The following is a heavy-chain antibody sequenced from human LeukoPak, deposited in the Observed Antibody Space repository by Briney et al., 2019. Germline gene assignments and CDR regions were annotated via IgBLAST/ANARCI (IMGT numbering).Heavy chain of an antibody. CDR3: ARGGARYLDR. D-gene: IGHD3-9*01. CDR2: MKEDGSDI. CDR1: GFSFSSYT. J-gene: IGHJ5*02. Sequence: GGSLRLSCAASGFSFSSYTMSWVRQAPGKGLEWVAKMKEDGSDIHYVDSVKGRFTICRDNAKNSLCLQMSSLRVEDTAVYYCARGGARYLDRWGQGILVTVSS. V-gene: IGHV3-7*01.